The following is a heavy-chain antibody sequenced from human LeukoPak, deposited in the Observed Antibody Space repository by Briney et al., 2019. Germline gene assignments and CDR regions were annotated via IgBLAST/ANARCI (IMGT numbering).Heavy chain of an antibody. Sequence: GRSLRLSCAASGFAFSNFAMHWVRQAPGKGLEWVAVVSYEGTIKYYSDSAKGRFTISRDNSKNTLYLQMNSLRAEDTAVYYCASVRTNFDYWGQGTLVTVSS. CDR3: ASVRTNFDY. V-gene: IGHV3-30*03. D-gene: IGHD1-14*01. J-gene: IGHJ4*02. CDR2: VSYEGTIK. CDR1: GFAFSNFA.